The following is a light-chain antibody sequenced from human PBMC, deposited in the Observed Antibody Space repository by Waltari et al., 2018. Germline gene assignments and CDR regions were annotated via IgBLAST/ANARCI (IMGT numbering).Light chain of an antibody. J-gene: IGKJ2*01. Sequence: ETVMMQSPGTLSLSPGDRATLSCRASENVKRNSLAWYKQKPGQAPRLLIYGASSRATGIPDRFSGSGSGTDFTLTISRVEPEDIAVYYCLQYGNSPGTFGQGPSCRSN. CDR2: GAS. V-gene: IGKV3-20*01. CDR3: LQYGNSPGT. CDR1: ENVKRNS.